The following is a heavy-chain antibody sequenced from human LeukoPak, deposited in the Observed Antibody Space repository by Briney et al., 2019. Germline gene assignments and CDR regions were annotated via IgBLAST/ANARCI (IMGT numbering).Heavy chain of an antibody. D-gene: IGHD1-26*01. V-gene: IGHV4-34*01. J-gene: IGHJ4*02. CDR3: ARGVYSGSKYYFDY. CDR2: INHSGST. Sequence: SETLSLTCAVYGGSFSGYYWSWIRQPPGKGLEWIGEINHSGSTNYNPSLKSRVTISVDTSKNRFSLKLSSVTAADTAVYYCARGVYSGSKYYFDYWGQGTLVTVSS. CDR1: GGSFSGYY.